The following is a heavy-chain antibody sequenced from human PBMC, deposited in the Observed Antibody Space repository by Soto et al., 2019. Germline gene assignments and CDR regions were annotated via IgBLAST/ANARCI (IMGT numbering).Heavy chain of an antibody. CDR2: INPNSGST. D-gene: IGHD1-1*01. J-gene: IGHJ3*02. V-gene: IGHV1-2*04. CDR1: GYTFTGYY. CDR3: ARDRAGLEDDAFDI. Sequence: ASVQVSCKASGYTFTGYYMHWVRQAPGQGLEWMGWINPNSGSTNYAQKFQGWVTMTRDTSISTAYMELSRLRSDDTAVYYCARDRAGLEDDAFDIWGQGTMVTVSS.